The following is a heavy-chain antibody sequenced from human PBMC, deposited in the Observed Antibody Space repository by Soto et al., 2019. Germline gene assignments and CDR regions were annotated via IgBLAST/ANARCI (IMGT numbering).Heavy chain of an antibody. Sequence: XXSLRLSCAASGFTVSSNYMSWVRQAPGKGVEWVSVIXSRGSXYNAAYVKGRXXISRDNSXXXLYIQMNSLRAEETAVYYCASGGYSYGYGLDYWGQGTLVTVSS. J-gene: IGHJ4*02. CDR2: IXSRGSX. V-gene: IGHV3-53*01. CDR3: ASGGYSYGYGLDY. D-gene: IGHD5-18*01. CDR1: GFTVSSNY.